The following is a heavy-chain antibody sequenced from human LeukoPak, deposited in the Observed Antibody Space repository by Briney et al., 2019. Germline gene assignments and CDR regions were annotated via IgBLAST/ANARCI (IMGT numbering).Heavy chain of an antibody. CDR2: IYYSGST. CDR3: AREAMVRGVIDWFDP. Sequence: SETLSLTCAVYGGSFSSYYWSWIRQPPGKGLEWIGYIYYSGSTNYNPSLKSRVTISVDTSKNQFSLKLSSVTAADTAVYYCAREAMVRGVIDWFDPWGQGTLVTVPS. V-gene: IGHV4-59*01. D-gene: IGHD3-10*01. J-gene: IGHJ5*02. CDR1: GGSFSSYY.